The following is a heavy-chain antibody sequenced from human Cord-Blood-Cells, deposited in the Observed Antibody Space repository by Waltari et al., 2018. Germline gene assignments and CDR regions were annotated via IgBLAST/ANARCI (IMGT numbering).Heavy chain of an antibody. CDR3: ARGSERELDAFDI. CDR2: INPNSGGT. D-gene: IGHD1-26*01. CDR1: GYTITGYY. J-gene: IGHJ3*02. V-gene: IGHV1-2*04. Sequence: QVQLVQSGAEVRKPWPSVQVSCTASGYTITGYYMHRARQAPGQGLEWMGWINPNSGGTNYAQKFQGWVTMTRDTSISTAYMELSRLRSDDTAVYYCARGSERELDAFDIWGQGTMVTVSS.